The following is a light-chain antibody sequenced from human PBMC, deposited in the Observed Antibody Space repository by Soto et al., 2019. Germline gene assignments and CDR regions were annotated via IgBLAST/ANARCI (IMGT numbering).Light chain of an antibody. CDR1: SGHSNYA. J-gene: IGLJ7*01. CDR3: QTWGTGIPV. V-gene: IGLV4-69*01. CDR2: VNSDGSH. Sequence: QPVLTQSPSASASLGASVKLTCTLSSGHSNYAIAWHQQQPEKGPRYLMKVNSDGSHNKGDGFPDRFSGSSSGAERYLTISSLQSEDEADYYCQTWGTGIPVFGGGTQLTVL.